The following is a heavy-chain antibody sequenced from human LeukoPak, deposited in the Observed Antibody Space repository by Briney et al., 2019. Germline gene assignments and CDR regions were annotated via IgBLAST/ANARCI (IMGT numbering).Heavy chain of an antibody. Sequence: ASVKVSCKASGYTFTSYAMNWVRQAPGQGLEWMGWINTNTGNPTYAQGFTGRFVFSLDTSVSTAYLQISSLKAEDTAVYYCAREERITMIVVVTDNWFDPWGQGTLVTVSS. D-gene: IGHD3-22*01. J-gene: IGHJ5*02. CDR2: INTNTGNP. CDR3: AREERITMIVVVTDNWFDP. V-gene: IGHV7-4-1*02. CDR1: GYTFTSYA.